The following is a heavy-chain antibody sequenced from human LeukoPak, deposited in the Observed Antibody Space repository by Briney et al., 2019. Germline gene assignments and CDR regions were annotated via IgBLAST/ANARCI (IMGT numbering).Heavy chain of an antibody. CDR3: ARYYYDDSVYQSCFDP. D-gene: IGHD3-22*01. CDR1: GVSISSYY. CDR2: IYGSGSS. Sequence: SETLSLTCTVSGVSISSYYWSWIRQPAGKGLEWIGRIYGSGSSDYNPSLKSRVTISVDKSKNQFSLKLSSVTAADTAVYYCARYYYDDSVYQSCFDPWGQGTLVTVSS. V-gene: IGHV4-4*07. J-gene: IGHJ5*02.